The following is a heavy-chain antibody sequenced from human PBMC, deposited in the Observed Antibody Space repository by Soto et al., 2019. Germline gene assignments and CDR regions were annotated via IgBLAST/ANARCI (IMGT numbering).Heavy chain of an antibody. J-gene: IGHJ4*02. CDR3: ARGGYDFWSGYYTYFDY. Sequence: EVQLVESGGGLVQPGGSLRLSCAASGFTFSSYWMHWVRQAPGKGLVWVSRINSDGSSTSYADSVKGRFTISRDNAKNTLYLQTNSLRAEDTAVYYCARGGYDFWSGYYTYFDYWGQGTLVTVSS. D-gene: IGHD3-3*01. CDR2: INSDGSST. CDR1: GFTFSSYW. V-gene: IGHV3-74*01.